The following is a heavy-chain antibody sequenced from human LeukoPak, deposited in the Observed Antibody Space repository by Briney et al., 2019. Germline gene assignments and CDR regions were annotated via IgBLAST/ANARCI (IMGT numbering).Heavy chain of an antibody. CDR1: GGSISSYY. D-gene: IGHD1-26*01. V-gene: IGHV4-59*01. CDR2: IYYSGST. J-gene: IGHJ4*02. CDR3: AAVNRSSGSYNRLDY. Sequence: PSETLSLTCTVSGGSISSYYWSWLRQPPGKGLEWIGYIYYSGSTNYNPSLKSRVTISVDTSKNQFSLKLSSVTAADTAVYYCAAVNRSSGSYNRLDYWGQGTLATVSS.